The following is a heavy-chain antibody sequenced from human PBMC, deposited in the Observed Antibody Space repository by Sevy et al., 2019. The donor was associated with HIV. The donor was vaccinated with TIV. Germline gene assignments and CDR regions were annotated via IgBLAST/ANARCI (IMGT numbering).Heavy chain of an antibody. Sequence: GGSLRLSCAASGFTVSSNYMSWVRQAPGKGLEWVSVIYSGGSTYYADSVKGRFTISRDNSKNKLYLQMNSLRAEDTAVYYCASRYSSGWYLVWGQGTLVTVSS. CDR1: GFTVSSNY. CDR3: ASRYSSGWYLV. CDR2: IYSGGST. J-gene: IGHJ4*02. D-gene: IGHD6-19*01. V-gene: IGHV3-53*01.